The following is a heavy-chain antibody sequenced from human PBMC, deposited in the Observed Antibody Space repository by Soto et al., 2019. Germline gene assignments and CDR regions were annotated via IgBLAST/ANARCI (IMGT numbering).Heavy chain of an antibody. CDR3: ATYDSSGLAF. V-gene: IGHV4-59*08. CDR2: IYYSGTT. Sequence: QVQLQESGPGLVKPSETLSLTCTVSRGSISSYYWNWIRQPPGKGLEWIGYIYYSGTTYYNPSLXSRLPIXXDTSKKQFSLRLTSVTAADTAVYYCATYDSSGLAFWGQGTLVTVSS. CDR1: RGSISSYY. D-gene: IGHD3-22*01. J-gene: IGHJ4*02.